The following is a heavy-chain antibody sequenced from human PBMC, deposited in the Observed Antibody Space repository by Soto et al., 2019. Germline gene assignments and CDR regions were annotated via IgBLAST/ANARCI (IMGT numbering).Heavy chain of an antibody. J-gene: IGHJ3*02. Sequence: QVQLLESGPGLVKPSETLSLTCTVSGGSIGSYFWNWIRQPPGSGLEWIGYIYYSGNTNYNPSLKSRVAISVDTSKNQLSLKLYSVTAADTAIYYCARGRSDDYGDDSDALDIWGQGTVVTVSS. CDR1: GGSIGSYF. CDR3: ARGRSDDYGDDSDALDI. D-gene: IGHD4-17*01. CDR2: IYYSGNT. V-gene: IGHV4-59*01.